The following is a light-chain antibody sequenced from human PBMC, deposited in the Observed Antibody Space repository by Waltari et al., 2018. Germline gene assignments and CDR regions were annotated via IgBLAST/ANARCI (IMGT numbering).Light chain of an antibody. V-gene: IGLV6-57*01. CDR1: RGNLARPH. CDR3: QSYDSNNYVI. CDR2: ADY. Sequence: NFMLTQPRSVSESPGKTVPISCTRSRGNLARPHVRCYQQRPGSSPTTVINADYHRPSGVPDRFSASFDSSSNSASLTISGLKTEDEADYYCQSYDSNNYVIFGGGTKLTVL. J-gene: IGLJ2*01.